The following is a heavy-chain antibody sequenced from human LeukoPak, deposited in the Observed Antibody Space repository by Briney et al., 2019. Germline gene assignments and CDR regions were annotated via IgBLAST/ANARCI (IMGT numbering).Heavy chain of an antibody. CDR1: GYTFTSYG. D-gene: IGHD6-19*01. CDR2: ISAYNGNT. CDR3: ARAGQWLVNTNAFDI. J-gene: IGHJ3*02. V-gene: IGHV1-18*01. Sequence: GASVKVSCKTSGYTFTSYGISWVRQAPGQGLEWMGWISAYNGNTNYAQKLQGRVTMTTDASTSTAYMELRSLRSDDTAVYYCARAGQWLVNTNAFDIWGQGTMVTVSS.